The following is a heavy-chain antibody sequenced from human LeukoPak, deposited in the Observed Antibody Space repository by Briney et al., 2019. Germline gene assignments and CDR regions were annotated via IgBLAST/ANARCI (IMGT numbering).Heavy chain of an antibody. J-gene: IGHJ4*02. CDR3: ARDQGSLTRSWYTGY. CDR1: GYTFTGYH. V-gene: IGHV1-2*06. Sequence: ASVKVSCKASGYTFTGYHIHWVRQAPGQGLKWMERINPYSGDTNFAQKFQGRVTMTRDTSITTAYMDLSSLTPDDTAVYFCARDQGSLTRSWYTGYWGQGTQVTVSS. D-gene: IGHD6-13*01. CDR2: INPYSGDT.